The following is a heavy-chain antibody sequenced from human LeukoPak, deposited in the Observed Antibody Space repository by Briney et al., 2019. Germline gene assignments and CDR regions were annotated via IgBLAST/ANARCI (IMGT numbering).Heavy chain of an antibody. CDR3: ARAPTVVVPAAIVNWFDP. J-gene: IGHJ5*02. CDR1: GYTFTGYY. CDR2: INPNSGGT. D-gene: IGHD2-2*01. Sequence: ASVKVSCKASGYTFTGYYMHWVRQAPGQGLEWMGWINPNSGGTNYAQKFQGWVTMTRDTSISTAYMELSRLRSDDTAVYYCARAPTVVVPAAIVNWFDPWGQGTLVTVSS. V-gene: IGHV1-2*04.